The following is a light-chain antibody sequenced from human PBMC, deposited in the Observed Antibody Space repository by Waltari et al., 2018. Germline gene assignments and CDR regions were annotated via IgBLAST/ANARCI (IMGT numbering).Light chain of an antibody. CDR3: HVWDTSSDSQI. Sequence: SYVLTQPPSVSVAPGQTAKITWGGNNFGSKNVHWYQQRPGQAPVLVVHDDSERPSGIPERFSGSNSRNTATLPVHRVEAGDEADYYCHVWDTSSDSQIFGGGTKLTVL. J-gene: IGLJ2*01. CDR2: DDS. CDR1: NFGSKN. V-gene: IGLV3-21*02.